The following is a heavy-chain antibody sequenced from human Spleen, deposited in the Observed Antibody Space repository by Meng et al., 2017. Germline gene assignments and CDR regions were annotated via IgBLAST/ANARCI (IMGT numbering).Heavy chain of an antibody. V-gene: IGHV4-39*07. CDR1: GGSISSSSYY. Sequence: SETLSLTCTVSGGSISSSSYYWGWIRQPPGKGLEWIGSIYYSGSTYYNPSLKSRVTISVDTSKNQFSLKLSSVTAADTAVYYCARVRLRNDSSGFPDIDYWGQGTLVTVSS. CDR3: ARVRLRNDSSGFPDIDY. J-gene: IGHJ4*02. D-gene: IGHD3-22*01. CDR2: IYYSGST.